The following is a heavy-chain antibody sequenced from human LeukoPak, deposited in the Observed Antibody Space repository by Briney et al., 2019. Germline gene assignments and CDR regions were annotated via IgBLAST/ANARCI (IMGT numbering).Heavy chain of an antibody. CDR1: GFTFTSYA. Sequence: ASVKVSCKASGFTFTSYAIHWVRQAPGQRLEWMGWINAGNGQTKYSQKFQRRVTITRDTSASTAYMELSSLRSEDTAVYYCARAGVVEMATIGFDYWGQGTLVTVSS. CDR2: INAGNGQT. V-gene: IGHV1-3*01. CDR3: ARAGVVEMATIGFDY. D-gene: IGHD5-24*01. J-gene: IGHJ4*02.